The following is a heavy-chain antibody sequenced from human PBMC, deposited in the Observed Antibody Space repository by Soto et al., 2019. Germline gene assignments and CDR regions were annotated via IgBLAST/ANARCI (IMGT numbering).Heavy chain of an antibody. J-gene: IGHJ6*02. V-gene: IGHV5-51*01. CDR2: IYPGDSDT. D-gene: IGHD6-13*01. Sequence: GESLKISCKGSGYSFTSYWIGWVRQMPGKGLECMGIIYPGDSDTRYSPSFQGQVTISADKSISTAYLQWSSLKASDTAMYYCARPRSSSRNYYGMDVWGQGTTVTVSS. CDR1: GYSFTSYW. CDR3: ARPRSSSRNYYGMDV.